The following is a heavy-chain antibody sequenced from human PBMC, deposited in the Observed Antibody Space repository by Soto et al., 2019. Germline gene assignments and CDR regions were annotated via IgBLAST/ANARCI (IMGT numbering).Heavy chain of an antibody. J-gene: IGHJ4*02. V-gene: IGHV3-30*18. CDR1: GFTFSSYG. CDR3: AKMDGYKKPVAGYYFYY. CDR2: ISYEGSKK. Sequence: QVQLVESGGGVVQPGRSLRLSCAASGFTFSSYGVHWVRQAPGKGLEWVAVISYEGSKKYYADSVKGRFTISRDNYKKTLYLQMNSRRAEDTAVYYCAKMDGYKKPVAGYYFYYLGQGTLVTVSS. D-gene: IGHD5-12*01.